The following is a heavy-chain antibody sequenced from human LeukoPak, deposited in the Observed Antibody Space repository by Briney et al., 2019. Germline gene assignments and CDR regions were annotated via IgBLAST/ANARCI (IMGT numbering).Heavy chain of an antibody. CDR2: IYYSGST. CDR1: GYSITSGYY. D-gene: IGHD7-27*01. J-gene: IGHJ4*02. Sequence: SETLSLTCTVSGYSITSGYYWGWIRQPPGKGLEWIGYIYYSGSTNYNPSLKSRVTISVDTSKNQFSLKLSSVTAADTAVYYCARAQLGLDFDYWGQGTLVTVSS. V-gene: IGHV4-38-2*02. CDR3: ARAQLGLDFDY.